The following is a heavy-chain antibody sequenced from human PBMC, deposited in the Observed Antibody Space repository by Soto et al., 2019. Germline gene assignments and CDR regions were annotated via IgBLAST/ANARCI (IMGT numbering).Heavy chain of an antibody. D-gene: IGHD5-18*01. CDR1: GFTFTSYS. CDR2: ISTSSSYI. CDR3: AKLGGYRYNFDY. Sequence: EVQLVESGGGLVKPGGSLRLSCAASGFTFTSYSMNWVRQAPGKGLEWVSSISTSSSYIYYADSVKGRFTISRDNAKNSLYLQMNSLRAEDTAVYYCAKLGGYRYNFDYWGQGTLVTVSS. J-gene: IGHJ4*02. V-gene: IGHV3-21*01.